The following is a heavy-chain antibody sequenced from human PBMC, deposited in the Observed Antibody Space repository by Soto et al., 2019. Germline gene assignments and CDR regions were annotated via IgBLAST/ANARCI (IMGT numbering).Heavy chain of an antibody. V-gene: IGHV4-31*03. Sequence: SETLSLTCTVSGGSISSGGYYWSWIRQHPGKGLEWIGHIYYSGSTYYNPSLKSRVTISVDTSKNQFSLKLSSVTAADTAVYYCARDPVNYYGSGSYYNRNYYYGMDVWGQGTTVTVSS. D-gene: IGHD3-10*01. CDR1: GGSISSGGYY. CDR3: ARDPVNYYGSGSYYNRNYYYGMDV. CDR2: IYYSGST. J-gene: IGHJ6*02.